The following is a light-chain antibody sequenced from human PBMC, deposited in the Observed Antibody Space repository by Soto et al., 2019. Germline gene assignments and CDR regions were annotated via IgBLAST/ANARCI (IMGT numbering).Light chain of an antibody. V-gene: IGLV1-40*01. CDR3: QSYDSSLSGAV. CDR1: SSNIGAGYD. CDR2: DNS. J-gene: IGLJ7*01. Sequence: QSVLTQPPSVSGAPGQRVTISCTGSSSNIGAGYDVHWYQQLPGTAPKLLIYDNSTRPSGVPERFSGSKSGTSASLAITGLQAADEADYYGQSYDSSLSGAVFGGGTPLTVL.